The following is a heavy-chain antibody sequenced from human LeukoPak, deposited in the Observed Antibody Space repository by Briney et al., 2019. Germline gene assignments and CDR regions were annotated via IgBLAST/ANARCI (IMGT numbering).Heavy chain of an antibody. D-gene: IGHD3-10*01. Sequence: GGSLRLSCAASGFSFSRYWMSWVRQAPGKGLEWVSAISGSGGSTYYADSVKGRFTISRDNSKNTLYLQMNSLRAEDTAVYYCAVEAGSGSYFAYWGQGTLVTVSS. V-gene: IGHV3-23*01. CDR3: AVEAGSGSYFAY. CDR1: GFSFSRYW. J-gene: IGHJ4*02. CDR2: ISGSGGST.